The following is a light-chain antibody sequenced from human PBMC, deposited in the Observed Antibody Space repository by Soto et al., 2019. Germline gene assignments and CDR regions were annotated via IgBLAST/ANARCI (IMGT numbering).Light chain of an antibody. CDR1: QSVASRN. J-gene: IGKJ1*01. V-gene: IGKV3-20*01. CDR3: QHFGNALWT. CDR2: GAS. Sequence: EIVLTQSQGTRSLSPGERATLSCRASQSVASRNLAWYQQKSGQAPRLLIYGASSRAIHTPDRFSGSWSGTDFTLTISGLEPEEFAVYYCQHFGNALWTFGQGTKVEI.